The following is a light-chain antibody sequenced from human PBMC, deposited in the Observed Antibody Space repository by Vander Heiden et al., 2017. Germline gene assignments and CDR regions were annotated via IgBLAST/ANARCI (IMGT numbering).Light chain of an antibody. CDR3: QAWDSSTLV. CDR1: KLGERF. Sequence: SYELTPPPSLSVSPGQAATITCSGDKLGERFAAWYQQRPGQSPVLLIYQNDRRPSGIPERFSGSNSGNTATLTISGTQTVDDADYYCQAWDSSTLVFGGGTKVTVL. J-gene: IGLJ2*01. CDR2: QND. V-gene: IGLV3-1*01.